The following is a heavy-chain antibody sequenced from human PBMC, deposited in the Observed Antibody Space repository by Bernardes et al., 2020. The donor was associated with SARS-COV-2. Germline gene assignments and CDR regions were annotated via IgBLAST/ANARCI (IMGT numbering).Heavy chain of an antibody. CDR3: GRGHYGLDV. J-gene: IGHJ6*02. Sequence: GGSLRLSCAASGFTFRDSYMTWIRQAPGKGLAWVSYITNRGDSTSYAESVKGRFTVSRDNAKNSLYLQMNSLRAEDTAVYYCGRGHYGLDVWGQGTTVTVSS. V-gene: IGHV3-11*03. CDR2: ITNRGDST. CDR1: GFTFRDSY.